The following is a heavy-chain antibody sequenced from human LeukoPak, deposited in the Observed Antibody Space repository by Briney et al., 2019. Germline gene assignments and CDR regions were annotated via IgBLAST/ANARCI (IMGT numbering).Heavy chain of an antibody. CDR1: GEYFSGYY. Sequence: PSETLSLTCAVYGEYFSGYYWSWVRQPPGKGLEWIGEINHSGSTNYNPSLKRRVIISVDTSKNQFSLKLSSVTAADTAVYYCARGKYDRGGYYLDYWGQGTLVTVSS. CDR3: ARGKYDRGGYYLDY. CDR2: INHSGST. J-gene: IGHJ4*02. V-gene: IGHV4-34*01. D-gene: IGHD3-22*01.